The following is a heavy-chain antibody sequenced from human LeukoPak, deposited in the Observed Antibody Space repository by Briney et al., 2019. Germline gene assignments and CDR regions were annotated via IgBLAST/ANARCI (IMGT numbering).Heavy chain of an antibody. CDR2: IYDSENT. J-gene: IGHJ4*02. D-gene: IGHD1-26*01. Sequence: SETLSLTCSVSADSISNYYWNWIRQAPGKGLEWIGYIYDSENTNYNPSLKSRVTISVDTSKNQFSLKLSSVTAADTAVYYCARAHQSIVGATRFDYWGQGTLVTVSS. CDR3: ARAHQSIVGATRFDY. CDR1: ADSISNYY. V-gene: IGHV4-59*01.